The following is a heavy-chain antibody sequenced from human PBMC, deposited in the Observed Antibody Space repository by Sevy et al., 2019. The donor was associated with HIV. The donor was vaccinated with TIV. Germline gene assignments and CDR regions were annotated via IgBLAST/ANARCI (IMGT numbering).Heavy chain of an antibody. CDR3: ARQNIVVGVAASYNWFDP. V-gene: IGHV4-39*01. D-gene: IGHD2-15*01. CDR2: IYYSGST. Sequence: SETLSLTCTVSGGSISSSSYYWGWIRQPPGKGLEWIGSIYYSGSTYYNPSLKSRVTISVDTSKNQFSLKLSSVTAADTAVYYCARQNIVVGVAASYNWFDPWGQGTLVTVSS. J-gene: IGHJ5*02. CDR1: GGSISSSSYY.